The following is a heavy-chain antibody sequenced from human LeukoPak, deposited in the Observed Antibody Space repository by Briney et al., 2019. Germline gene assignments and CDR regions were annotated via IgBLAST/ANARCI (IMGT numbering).Heavy chain of an antibody. CDR2: IRYDGSNE. V-gene: IGHV3-30*02. CDR3: ARAMSLRYLDP. D-gene: IGHD2-2*02. Sequence: GGSLRLSCAASGFTFSSYGMHWVRQAPGKGLEWVSFIRYDGSNEYYADSVRGRFTISRDNSKNSLYLQMNSLKSEDTAVYFCARAMSLRYLDPWGQGTLVTVSS. CDR1: GFTFSSYG. J-gene: IGHJ5*02.